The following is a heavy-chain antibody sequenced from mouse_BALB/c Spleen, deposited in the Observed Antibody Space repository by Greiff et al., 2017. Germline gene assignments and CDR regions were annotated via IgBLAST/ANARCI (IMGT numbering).Heavy chain of an antibody. D-gene: IGHD2-14*01. V-gene: IGHV1-7*01. CDR3: AREGVRRAMDY. CDR2: INPSTGYT. CDR1: GYTFTSYW. J-gene: IGHJ4*01. Sequence: VQLQESGAELAKPGASVKMSCKASGYTFTSYWMHWVKQRPGQGLEWIGYINPSTGYTEYNQKFKDKATLTADKSSSTAYMQLSSLTSEDSAVYYCAREGVRRAMDYWGQGTSVTVSS.